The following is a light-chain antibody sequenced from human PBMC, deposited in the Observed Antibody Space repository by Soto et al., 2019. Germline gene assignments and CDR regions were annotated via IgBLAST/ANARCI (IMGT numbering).Light chain of an antibody. J-gene: IGKJ3*01. CDR1: QGIRND. CDR2: AAS. Sequence: AIQMTQSPSSLSASVGDRVTITCRASQGIRNDLDWIQQKPGKAPKLLIYAASNLQSGVPARFSGSGSGTDFTLTISSLQPADFATYDCLQKYFYPVSFGPGTKVDIK. V-gene: IGKV1-6*01. CDR3: LQKYFYPVS.